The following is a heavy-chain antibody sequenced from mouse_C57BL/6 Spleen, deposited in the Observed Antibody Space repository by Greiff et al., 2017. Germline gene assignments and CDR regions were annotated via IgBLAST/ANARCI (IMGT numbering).Heavy chain of an antibody. CDR3: ARGDGYWFAY. CDR1: GYAFTNYL. CDR2: INPGSGGT. D-gene: IGHD2-3*01. Sequence: QVQLQQSGAELVRPGTSVKVSCKASGYAFTNYLIEWVKQRPGQGLEWIGVINPGSGGTNYNEKFKGKATLTADKSSSTAYMQLRCLTSEDSAVYFCARGDGYWFAYWGQGTLVTVSA. V-gene: IGHV1-54*01. J-gene: IGHJ3*01.